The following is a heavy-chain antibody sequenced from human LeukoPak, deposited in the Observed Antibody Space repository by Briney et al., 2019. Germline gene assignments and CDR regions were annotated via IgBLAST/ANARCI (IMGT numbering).Heavy chain of an antibody. CDR1: GFTFSSYG. Sequence: PGGSLRLSCAASGFTFSSYGMHWVRQAPGKGLEWVAVIWYDGSNKYYADSVKGRFTISRDNSKNTLYLQMNSLRAEDTAVYYCAPTRDMGGVYYFDYWGQGTLVTVSS. CDR3: APTRDMGGVYYFDY. V-gene: IGHV3-30*02. D-gene: IGHD3-3*01. CDR2: IWYDGSNK. J-gene: IGHJ4*02.